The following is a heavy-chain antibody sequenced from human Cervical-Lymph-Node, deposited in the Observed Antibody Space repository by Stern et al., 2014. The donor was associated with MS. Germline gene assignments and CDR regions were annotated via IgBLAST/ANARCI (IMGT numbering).Heavy chain of an antibody. J-gene: IGHJ4*02. D-gene: IGHD3-22*01. CDR2: IYTSGST. CDR1: GGSISSGSYY. Sequence: QLQLQESGPGLVKPSQTLSLTCTVSGGSISSGSYYWSWIRQPAGKGLEWIGRIYTSGSTNYNPSLKSRVTISVDTSKNQFSLKLSSGTAADTAVYYCARNYYDSSGIDDYWGQGTLVTVSS. CDR3: ARNYYDSSGIDDY. V-gene: IGHV4-61*02.